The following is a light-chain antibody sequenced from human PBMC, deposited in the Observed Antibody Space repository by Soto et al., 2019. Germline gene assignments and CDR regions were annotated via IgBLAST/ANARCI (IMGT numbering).Light chain of an antibody. Sequence: DIPMTQSPSSLSASVGDRVTITCRASQSVSNYLNWYQQRPGKAPKLLIYAASSLQSGAPSRFSGSGSGTDFTLTINSLQPEDFATYYCQQAYTIPAFGGGTKVEIK. J-gene: IGKJ4*01. CDR2: AAS. V-gene: IGKV1-39*01. CDR3: QQAYTIPA. CDR1: QSVSNY.